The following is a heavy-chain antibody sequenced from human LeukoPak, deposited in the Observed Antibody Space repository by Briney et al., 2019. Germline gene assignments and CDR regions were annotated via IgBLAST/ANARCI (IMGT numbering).Heavy chain of an antibody. Sequence: ASVKVSCKAPGYTFTSYDINWVRQATGQGLEWMGWMNPNSGNTGYAQKFQGRVTMTRNTSISTAYMELSSLRSEDTAVYYCARGHSRGRRGEYYFDYWGQGTLVTVSS. CDR3: ARGHSRGRRGEYYFDY. CDR2: MNPNSGNT. CDR1: GYTFTSYD. D-gene: IGHD3-10*01. J-gene: IGHJ4*02. V-gene: IGHV1-8*01.